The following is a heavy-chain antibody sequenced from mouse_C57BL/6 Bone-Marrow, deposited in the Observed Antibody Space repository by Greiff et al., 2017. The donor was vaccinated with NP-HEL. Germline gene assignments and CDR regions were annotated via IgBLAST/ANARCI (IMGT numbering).Heavy chain of an antibody. J-gene: IGHJ4*01. CDR1: VFTFSDYG. V-gene: IGHV5-17*01. D-gene: IGHD1-1*01. CDR3: AINYGSSRAMDY. Sequence: DVKLVESGGCFFPPVGSLPLSCAASVFTFSDYGMHLVRPSPETGLECVSYISSGRRTISYADTVKGRFTISRDNAKNTLFLQMTSLRSEDTAMYYCAINYGSSRAMDYWGQGTSVTVSS. CDR2: ISSGRRTI.